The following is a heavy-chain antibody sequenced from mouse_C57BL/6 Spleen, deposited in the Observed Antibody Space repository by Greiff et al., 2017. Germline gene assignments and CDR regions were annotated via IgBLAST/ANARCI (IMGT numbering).Heavy chain of an antibody. CDR3: ARGDYGNLHFDY. J-gene: IGHJ2*01. Sequence: QVQLQQPGAELVKPGASVKLSCTASGYTFTSYWMHWVKQRPGQGLEWIGMIHPNSGSTNYNEKFKSKATLTVDKSSSTAYMQLSRLTSEDSAVYYCARGDYGNLHFDYWGQGTTLTVSS. V-gene: IGHV1-64*01. D-gene: IGHD2-1*01. CDR2: IHPNSGST. CDR1: GYTFTSYW.